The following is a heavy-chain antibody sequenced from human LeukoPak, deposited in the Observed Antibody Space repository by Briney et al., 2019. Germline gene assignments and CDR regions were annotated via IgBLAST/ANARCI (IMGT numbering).Heavy chain of an antibody. D-gene: IGHD6-19*01. Sequence: GESLKTSWNGSGYSFTCYCIGLGRQMPGKGLELMGIIYPDDYDTRYRTFFQGQVTSSADKSISTAYLQWSSQKAWDSAVYYCAYCGARIAVAGRTYGMDVWGQGNTVTVTS. CDR3: AYCGARIAVAGRTYGMDV. CDR1: GYSFTCYC. V-gene: IGHV5-51*01. CDR2: IYPDDYDT. J-gene: IGHJ6*02.